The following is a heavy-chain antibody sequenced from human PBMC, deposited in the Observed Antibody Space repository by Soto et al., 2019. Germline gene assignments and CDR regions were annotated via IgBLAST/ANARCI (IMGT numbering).Heavy chain of an antibody. Sequence: QITLKESGPTLVKPTQTLTLTCTFSGFSLSTTGVGVGWIRQPPGKALEWLALIYWDDDKRYNPSLNSTLTITKDTSKNQVVLAMTNMDPADTATYYCVQSRCGGDCLQSYSSHSYYGLDVWGQGTTVTVSS. J-gene: IGHJ6*02. V-gene: IGHV2-5*02. CDR1: GFSLSTTGVG. CDR2: IYWDDDK. D-gene: IGHD2-21*02. CDR3: VQSRCGGDCLQSYSSHSYYGLDV.